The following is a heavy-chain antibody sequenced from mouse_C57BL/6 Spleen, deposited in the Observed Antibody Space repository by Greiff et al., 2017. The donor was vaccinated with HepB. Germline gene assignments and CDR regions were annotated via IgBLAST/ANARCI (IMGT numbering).Heavy chain of an antibody. Sequence: EVKVVESGGGLVKPGGSLKLSCAASGFTFSSYAMSWVRQTPEKRLEWVATISDGGSYTYYPDNVKGRFTISRDNAKNNLYLQMSHLKSEDTAMYYCARRTTAFDYWGQGTTLTVSS. D-gene: IGHD1-2*01. J-gene: IGHJ2*01. CDR3: ARRTTAFDY. CDR1: GFTFSSYA. CDR2: ISDGGSYT. V-gene: IGHV5-4*03.